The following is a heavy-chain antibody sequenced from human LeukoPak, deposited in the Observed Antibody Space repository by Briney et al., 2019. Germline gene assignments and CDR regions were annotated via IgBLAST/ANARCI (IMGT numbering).Heavy chain of an antibody. J-gene: IGHJ4*02. CDR3: ARGEGDWLPKDFDY. V-gene: IGHV3-7*01. CDR2: IKQDGSEK. CDR1: GFTFSSYW. Sequence: GSLRLSCAASGFTFSSYWMSWVRQAPGKGLEWVANIKQDGSEKYYVDSVKGRFTISRDNAKNSLYLQMNSLRAEDTAVYYCARGEGDWLPKDFDYWGQGTLVTVSS. D-gene: IGHD3-9*01.